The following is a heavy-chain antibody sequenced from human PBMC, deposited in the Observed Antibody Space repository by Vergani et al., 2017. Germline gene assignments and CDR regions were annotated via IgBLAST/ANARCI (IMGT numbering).Heavy chain of an antibody. V-gene: IGHV3-30*03. Sequence: QVHLVESGGGVVQPGRSLRFSCVVSGLTSSYYGMHWVRQAPGKGLEWVAVISYDGTQKYYADSVKVRFTISRDNSKSSLYLQMNSLRTEDTAVYYCATKSCGTPGCQIGDFREWGQGTLVTVSS. CDR2: ISYDGTQK. CDR1: GLTSSYYG. D-gene: IGHD1-1*01. CDR3: ATKSCGTPGCQIGDFRE. J-gene: IGHJ1*01.